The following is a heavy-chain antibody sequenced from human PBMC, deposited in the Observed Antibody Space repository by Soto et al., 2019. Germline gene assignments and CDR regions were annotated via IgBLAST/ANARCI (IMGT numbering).Heavy chain of an antibody. CDR3: AKLSCTSSNCYFPGWFDP. Sequence: PSETLSLTCTVSGDSISCGASFWSWIRQPPGKGLEWIANVYYSGSSYYNPSLKSRLTISVDTTKNQFSLQLKSMTAADTDVYYCAKLSCTSSNCYFPGWFDPWGQGTLVTVSS. V-gene: IGHV4-31*03. CDR1: GDSISCGASF. CDR2: VYYSGSS. D-gene: IGHD2-2*01. J-gene: IGHJ5*02.